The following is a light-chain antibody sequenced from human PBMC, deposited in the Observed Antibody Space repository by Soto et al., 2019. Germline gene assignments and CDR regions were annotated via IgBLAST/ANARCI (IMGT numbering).Light chain of an antibody. Sequence: EIVLTQSPGTLSLSPGERATLSCRASQSVSGGFLVWYQQKPGQAPRLLIYDASRRDIGVPDRFSGSGSGTDFTLAISGLEPADFAVYFCHQYGTSPQTFGQGTKVEMK. CDR3: HQYGTSPQT. CDR1: QSVSGGF. CDR2: DAS. J-gene: IGKJ1*01. V-gene: IGKV3-20*01.